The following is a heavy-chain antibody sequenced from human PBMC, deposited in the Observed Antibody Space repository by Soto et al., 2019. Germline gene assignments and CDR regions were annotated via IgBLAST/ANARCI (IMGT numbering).Heavy chain of an antibody. CDR3: TRVLYDILTGFYHYYGMDV. Sequence: QVQLVQSGAEVKKPGASVKVSCKASGYRITSYDISWVRQAPGQGLEWMGWVSPYSGNTNYAQKVQGRVTMTTDTSTSTAYMEQRSLTSDDTAVYYCTRVLYDILTGFYHYYGMDVWRQGTKVTVSS. CDR2: VSPYSGNT. J-gene: IGHJ6*02. CDR1: GYRITSYD. D-gene: IGHD3-9*01. V-gene: IGHV1-18*01.